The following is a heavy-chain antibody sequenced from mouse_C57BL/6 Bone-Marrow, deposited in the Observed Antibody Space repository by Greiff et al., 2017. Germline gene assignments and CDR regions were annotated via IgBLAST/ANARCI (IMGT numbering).Heavy chain of an antibody. Sequence: VQLQESGAELARPGASVKLSCKASGYTFTSYGISWVKQRTGQGLEWIGEIYPRSGNTYYNEKFKGKATLTADKSSSTAYMELRSLTSEDSAVYFCALLRRRDYYAMDYWGQGTSVTVSS. CDR3: ALLRRRDYYAMDY. V-gene: IGHV1-81*01. CDR2: IYPRSGNT. J-gene: IGHJ4*01. D-gene: IGHD2-12*01. CDR1: GYTFTSYG.